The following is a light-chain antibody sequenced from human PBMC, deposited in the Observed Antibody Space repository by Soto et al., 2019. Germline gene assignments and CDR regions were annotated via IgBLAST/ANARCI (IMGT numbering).Light chain of an antibody. CDR3: QQRSNWPPIT. J-gene: IGKJ5*01. V-gene: IGKV3-11*01. Sequence: EVVLTQSPATLSLSPGERATLSCRASQSVSTFLAWYQQKPGQAPRLLIYDASTRATGIPARFSGSGSGTDFTLTISRLEPEDFAVYYCQQRSNWPPITFGQGTRLEMK. CDR1: QSVSTF. CDR2: DAS.